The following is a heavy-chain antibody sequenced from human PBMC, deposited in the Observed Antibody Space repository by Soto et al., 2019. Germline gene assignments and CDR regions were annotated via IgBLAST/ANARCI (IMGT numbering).Heavy chain of an antibody. V-gene: IGHV3-74*01. CDR1: GFTFSRDW. CDR3: ARDPYVRGY. J-gene: IGHJ4*02. D-gene: IGHD3-16*01. CDR2: INSDGSNT. Sequence: EVQLVESGGDLVQPGGSLRLSCAASGFTFSRDWMHWVRQAPGKGLGWVSRINSDGSNTSYADSVKGRFTISRDNAKNALYLQMNSLRAADTAVYYSARDPYVRGYWGQGTLVTVSS.